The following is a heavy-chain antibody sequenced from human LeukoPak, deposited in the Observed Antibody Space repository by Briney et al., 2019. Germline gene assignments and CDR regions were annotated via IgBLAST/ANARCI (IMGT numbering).Heavy chain of an antibody. CDR3: ARAPGIAAVGTSYWYFDL. J-gene: IGHJ2*01. CDR2: ISYDGSNK. D-gene: IGHD6-13*01. Sequence: GGSLRLSCVASGFTFSSYAMHWVRRAPGKGLEWVAVISYDGSNKYYADSVKGRFTISRDNSKNTLYLQMNSLRAEDTAVYFCARAPGIAAVGTSYWYFDLWGRGTLVTVSS. V-gene: IGHV3-30-3*01. CDR1: GFTFSSYA.